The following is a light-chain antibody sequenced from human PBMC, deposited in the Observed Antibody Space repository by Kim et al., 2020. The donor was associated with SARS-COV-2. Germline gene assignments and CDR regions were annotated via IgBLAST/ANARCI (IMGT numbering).Light chain of an antibody. CDR3: NSRDSRGNHKYV. Sequence: SSELTQDPAVSVALGQTVRITCQGDSLRSYYASWYQQKPGQAPVLVIYGKNNRPSGIPDRFSGSSSGNTASLNITGAQAEDEADYYCNSRDSRGNHKYVF. J-gene: IGLJ1*01. CDR1: SLRSYY. V-gene: IGLV3-19*01. CDR2: GKN.